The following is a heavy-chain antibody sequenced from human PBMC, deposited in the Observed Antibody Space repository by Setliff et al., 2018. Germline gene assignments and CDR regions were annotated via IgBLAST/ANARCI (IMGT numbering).Heavy chain of an antibody. V-gene: IGHV4-59*11. CDR1: GGSISSHY. CDR2: IYYSGST. D-gene: IGHD4-17*01. J-gene: IGHJ3*02. Sequence: SETLSLTCTVSGGSISSHYWSWIRKPPGKGLEWIGSIYYSGSTNYNPSLKSRVTISVDTSKNQFSLKLSSVTAADTAVYYCAGRRLDYGGNLGAFDIWGQGTMVTVSS. CDR3: AGRRLDYGGNLGAFDI.